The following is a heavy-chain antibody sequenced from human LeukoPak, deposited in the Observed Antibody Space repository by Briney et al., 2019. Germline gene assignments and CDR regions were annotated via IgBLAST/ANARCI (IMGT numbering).Heavy chain of an antibody. CDR1: GFTFSSYG. D-gene: IGHD6-19*01. CDR3: AKDLLAVAGTSGSFDY. V-gene: IGHV3-30*18. CDR2: ISYDGSNK. J-gene: IGHJ4*02. Sequence: HPGRSLRLSCAASGFTFSSYGMHWVRQAPGKGLEWVAVISYDGSNKYYADSVKGRFTISRDNSKNTLYLQMNSLRAEDTSVYYCAKDLLAVAGTSGSFDYWGQGTLVTVSS.